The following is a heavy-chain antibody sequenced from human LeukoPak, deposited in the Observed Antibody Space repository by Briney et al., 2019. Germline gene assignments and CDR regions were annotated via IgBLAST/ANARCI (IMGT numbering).Heavy chain of an antibody. CDR2: IYYSGST. D-gene: IGHD3-16*02. Sequence: SETLSLTCTVSGGSISSSSYYWGWIRQPPGKGLEWIGSIYYSGSTYYNPSLKSRVTISVDTSKNQFSLKLSSVTAADTAVYCCATYYDYVWGSYRDYWGQGTLVTVSS. CDR3: ATYYDYVWGSYRDY. CDR1: GGSISSSSYY. V-gene: IGHV4-39*07. J-gene: IGHJ4*02.